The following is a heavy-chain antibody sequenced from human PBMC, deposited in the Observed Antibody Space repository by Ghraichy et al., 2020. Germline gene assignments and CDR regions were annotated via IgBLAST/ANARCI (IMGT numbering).Heavy chain of an antibody. Sequence: ASVKVSCKASGYTFTSYGISWVRQAPGQGLEWMGWISAYNGNTNYAQKLQGRVTMTTDTSTSTAYMELRSLRSDDTAVYYCARDQEYSRYYYYGMDVWGQGTTVTVSS. V-gene: IGHV1-18*04. CDR2: ISAYNGNT. CDR1: GYTFTSYG. CDR3: ARDQEYSRYYYYGMDV. J-gene: IGHJ6*02. D-gene: IGHD6-6*01.